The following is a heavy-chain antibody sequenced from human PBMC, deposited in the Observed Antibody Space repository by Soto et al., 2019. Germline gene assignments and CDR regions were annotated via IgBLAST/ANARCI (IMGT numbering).Heavy chain of an antibody. CDR1: GFSLSTSGMC. CDR2: IDWDDDK. CDR3: ARILSVRSRAYCTVEFSYFYGMDF. Sequence: SGPTLVNPTQTLTLTCTFSGFSLSTSGMCVTWIRQPPGKALEWLALIDWDDDKYYSTSLKTRLTISQDTSKNQEVITMTNMDPVDTAAYYCARILSVRSRAYCTVEFSYFYGMDFWGRGTTFAVSS. V-gene: IGHV2-70*01. D-gene: IGHD2-8*02. J-gene: IGHJ6*02.